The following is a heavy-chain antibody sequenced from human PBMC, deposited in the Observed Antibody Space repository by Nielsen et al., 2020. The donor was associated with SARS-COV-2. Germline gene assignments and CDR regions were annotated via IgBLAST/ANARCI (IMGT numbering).Heavy chain of an antibody. CDR3: ARVRAGIQLWTMQEMDV. CDR1: GFRFSGYW. CDR2: INEDGSER. J-gene: IGHJ6*04. V-gene: IGHV3-7*01. Sequence: GGSLRLSCAASGFRFSGYWMSWVRQAPGKGLEWVANINEDGSERYYVDSVKGRFTISRDNAKNSLYLQMNSLRAEDTAVYYCARVRAGIQLWTMQEMDVWGKGTTVTVSS. D-gene: IGHD5-18*01.